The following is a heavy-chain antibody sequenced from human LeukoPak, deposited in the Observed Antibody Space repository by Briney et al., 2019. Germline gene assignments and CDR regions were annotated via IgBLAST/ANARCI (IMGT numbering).Heavy chain of an antibody. Sequence: GGSLRLSCVASGFTFSSYAMSWVRQAPGRGLEWFSAISGSGSSTHYGDSVKGRFTISRDNSRNTLYLQLNRLRAEDTAVYYCAKLLRGVIVPYFDYWGRGTLVTVSS. V-gene: IGHV3-23*01. CDR1: GFTFSSYA. D-gene: IGHD3-10*01. J-gene: IGHJ4*02. CDR2: ISGSGSST. CDR3: AKLLRGVIVPYFDY.